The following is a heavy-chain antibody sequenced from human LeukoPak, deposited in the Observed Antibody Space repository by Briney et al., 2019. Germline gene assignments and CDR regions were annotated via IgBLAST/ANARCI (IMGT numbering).Heavy chain of an antibody. CDR3: ARGPIDIVVVPAGISWFDP. J-gene: IGHJ5*02. CDR2: ISAYNGNT. V-gene: IGHV1-18*01. CDR1: GYTFTSYG. Sequence: GASVTVSCTASGYTFTSYGISWVRQAPGQGREGIGGISAYNGNTNYAQKLQGRVTITTDKSTSTAYMELSSLRSDDTDVYYCARGPIDIVVVPAGISWFDPWGQGTLVTVSS. D-gene: IGHD2-2*02.